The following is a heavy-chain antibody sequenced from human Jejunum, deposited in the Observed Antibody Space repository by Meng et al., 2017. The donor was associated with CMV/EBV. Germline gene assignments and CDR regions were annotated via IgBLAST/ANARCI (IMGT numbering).Heavy chain of an antibody. J-gene: IGHJ4*02. CDR3: ARIGYTSSSLDY. CDR1: GFTFGRYW. Sequence: ASGFTFGRYWMTWVRKAPGKGLEWVVNIKQDGSEKYYVDSVKGRFTVSRDNARNSVYLQLNSLTVEDTAVYYCARIGYTSSSLDYWGRGTLVTVSS. CDR2: IKQDGSEK. D-gene: IGHD1-1*01. V-gene: IGHV3-7*01.